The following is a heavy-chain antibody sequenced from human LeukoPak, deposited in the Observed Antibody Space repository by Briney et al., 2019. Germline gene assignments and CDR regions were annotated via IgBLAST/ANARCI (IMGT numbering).Heavy chain of an antibody. CDR2: INPNSGGT. CDR3: AREGPTGIAAAGTRTNWFDP. J-gene: IGHJ5*02. Sequence: ASVKVSCKASGYTFTGYYLHWVRQAPGQGLEWMGWINPNSGGTNYAQKFQGRVTMTRDTSISTAYMELSRLRSDDTAVYYCAREGPTGIAAAGTRTNWFDPWGQGTLVTVSS. V-gene: IGHV1-2*02. D-gene: IGHD6-13*01. CDR1: GYTFTGYY.